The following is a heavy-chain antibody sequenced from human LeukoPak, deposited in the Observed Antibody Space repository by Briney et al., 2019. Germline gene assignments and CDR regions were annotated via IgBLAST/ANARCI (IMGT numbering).Heavy chain of an antibody. CDR3: ARSSRYDFWSGYYTYYFDY. CDR1: GGSFSGYY. V-gene: IGHV4-34*01. D-gene: IGHD3-3*01. CDR2: INHSGST. Sequence: TLSLTCXVYGGSFSGYYWSWIRQPPGKGLEWIGEINHSGSTNYNPSLKSRVTISVDTSKNQFSLKLSSVTAADTAVYYCARSSRYDFWSGYYTYYFDYWGQGTLVTVSS. J-gene: IGHJ4*02.